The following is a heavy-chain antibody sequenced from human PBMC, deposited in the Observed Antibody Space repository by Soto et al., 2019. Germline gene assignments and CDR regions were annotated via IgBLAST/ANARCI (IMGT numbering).Heavy chain of an antibody. D-gene: IGHD4-17*01. V-gene: IGHV3-64*01. Sequence: EVQLVESGGGLVQPGGSLRLSCAASGFTFSSYAMHWVRQAPGKGLEYVSAISSNGGSTYYANSVKGRFTISRDNSKNTLYIQMCSLRTKDMAVYYCARDLASIYVTTLTPVFGYWGQGTLVTVSS. J-gene: IGHJ4*02. CDR1: GFTFSSYA. CDR2: ISSNGGST. CDR3: ARDLASIYVTTLTPVFGY.